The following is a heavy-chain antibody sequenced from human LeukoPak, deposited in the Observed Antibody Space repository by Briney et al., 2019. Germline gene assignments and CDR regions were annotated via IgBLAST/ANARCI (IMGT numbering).Heavy chain of an antibody. CDR1: GFTFSSYG. CDR3: AKLLYDYYYMDV. CDR2: IRYDGSNK. V-gene: IGHV3-30*02. D-gene: IGHD3-10*01. Sequence: GGSLRLSCAASGFTFSSYGMHWVRQAPGKGLEWVAFIRYDGSNKYYADSVKGRFTISRDNSKNTLYLQMNSLRAEDTAVYYCAKLLYDYYYMDVWGKGTTVTISS. J-gene: IGHJ6*03.